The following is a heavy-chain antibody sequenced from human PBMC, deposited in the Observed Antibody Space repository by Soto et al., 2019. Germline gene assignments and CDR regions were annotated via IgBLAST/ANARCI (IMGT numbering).Heavy chain of an antibody. J-gene: IGHJ4*02. CDR3: ARAPGSSSLPIVFDY. Sequence: SVKVSCKASGDTFTSNGISWVRQAPGQGLEWLAWISIYNGNTQYAQKVQGRVTMTTDTSTNTAYMELRSLRSDDTAVYYCARAPGSSSLPIVFDYWGQGKLVNVSS. CDR1: GDTFTSNG. CDR2: ISIYNGNT. D-gene: IGHD6-6*01. V-gene: IGHV1-18*04.